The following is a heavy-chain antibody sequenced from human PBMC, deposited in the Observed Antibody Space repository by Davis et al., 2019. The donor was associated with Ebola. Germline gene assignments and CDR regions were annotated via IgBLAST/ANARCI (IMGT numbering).Heavy chain of an antibody. CDR1: GGTFSSYA. CDR3: ATMGRGGIAARPQYYYYYGMDV. V-gene: IGHV1-69*06. J-gene: IGHJ6*02. CDR2: IIPIFGTA. D-gene: IGHD6-6*01. Sequence: SVKVSCKASGGTFSSYAISWVRQAPGQGLEWMGGIIPIFGTANYAQKFQGRVTITADKSTSTAYMELSSLRSEDTAVYYCATMGRGGIAARPQYYYYYGMDVWGQGTTVTVSS.